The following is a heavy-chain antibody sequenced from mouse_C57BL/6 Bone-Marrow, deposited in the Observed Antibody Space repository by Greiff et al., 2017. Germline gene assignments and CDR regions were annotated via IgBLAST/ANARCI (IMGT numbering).Heavy chain of an antibody. CDR1: GYTFTNYW. Sequence: QVQLKQPGAELVKPGASVKLSCKASGYTFTNYWMHWVKQRPGQGLEWIGMMHPNGGSPDYNEKVKSEATLCVDKYSMTAYMELSCLTSEDSAVYYWSRSDDYDDYTMDHWGRGTSVTVSS. J-gene: IGHJ4*01. D-gene: IGHD2-4*01. CDR2: MHPNGGSP. CDR3: SRSDDYDDYTMDH. V-gene: IGHV1-64*01.